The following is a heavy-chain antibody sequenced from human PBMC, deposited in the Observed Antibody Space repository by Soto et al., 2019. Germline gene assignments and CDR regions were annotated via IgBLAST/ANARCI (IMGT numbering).Heavy chain of an antibody. J-gene: IGHJ4*02. Sequence: PSETLSLTCTVSGGSISGSYWSWIRQPPGKGLEWIGYIYFNGNTNHNPSLKRRVTISIDTSKKQISLNLTSVTDADTAVYYCASVTFGGVVLAHWGQGTLVTVSS. CDR3: ASVTFGGVVLAH. CDR2: IYFNGNT. CDR1: GGSISGSY. D-gene: IGHD3-16*01. V-gene: IGHV4-59*01.